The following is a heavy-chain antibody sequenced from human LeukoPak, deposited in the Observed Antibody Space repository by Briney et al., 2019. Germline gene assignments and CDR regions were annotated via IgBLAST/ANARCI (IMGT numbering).Heavy chain of an antibody. Sequence: GASVKVSCEASGYTFTGYYMHWVRQAPGQGLEWMGRINPNSGGTNYAQKFQGRVTMTRDTSISTAYMELSRLRSDDTAVYYCATGVTMVRGVIFWGQGTLVTVSS. D-gene: IGHD3-10*01. CDR1: GYTFTGYY. V-gene: IGHV1-2*06. CDR2: INPNSGGT. J-gene: IGHJ4*02. CDR3: ATGVTMVRGVIF.